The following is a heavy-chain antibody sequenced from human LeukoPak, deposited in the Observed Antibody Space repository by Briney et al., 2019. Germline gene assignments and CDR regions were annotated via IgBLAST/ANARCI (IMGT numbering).Heavy chain of an antibody. CDR2: IYYSGST. CDR3: ARDEVEGSSNAFDI. V-gene: IGHV4-59*01. D-gene: IGHD6-13*01. CDR1: GGSISSYC. J-gene: IGHJ3*02. Sequence: SETLSLTCTVSGGSISSYCWNWIRQPPGKGLEWIGYIYYSGSTNYNPSLKSRVTISVDSSKNQFSLKLSSVTAADTAVYYCARDEVEGSSNAFDIWGQGTMVTVSS.